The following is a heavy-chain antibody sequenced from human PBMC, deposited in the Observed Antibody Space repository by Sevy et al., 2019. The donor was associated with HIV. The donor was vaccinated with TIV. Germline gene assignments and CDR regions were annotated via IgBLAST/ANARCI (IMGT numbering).Heavy chain of an antibody. Sequence: GGSLRLSCVVSTFTFSDYYMTWIRQAPGKGLEWISHISSGGTITSHADSVKGRFTISRDNAKNSLYLQMNSLRAEDXXXXXXXXXXXXXXSYYFDYWGQGTLVTVSS. CDR1: TFTFSDYY. J-gene: IGHJ4*02. CDR2: ISSGGTIT. CDR3: XXXXXXXXSYYFDY. V-gene: IGHV3-11*01.